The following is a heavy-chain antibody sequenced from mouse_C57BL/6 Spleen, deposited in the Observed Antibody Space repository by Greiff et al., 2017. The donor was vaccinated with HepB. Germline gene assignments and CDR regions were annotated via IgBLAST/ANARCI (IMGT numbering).Heavy chain of an antibody. CDR3: ASYGYTPWYFDV. D-gene: IGHD2-2*01. J-gene: IGHJ1*03. Sequence: VQLQQSGPGLVQPSQSLSITCTVSGFSLTSYGVHWVRQSPGKGLEWLGVIWSGGSTDYNAAFISRLSISKDNSKSQVVFKMNSLQADDTAIYYCASYGYTPWYFDVWGTGTTVTVSS. CDR1: GFSLTSYG. V-gene: IGHV2-2*01. CDR2: IWSGGST.